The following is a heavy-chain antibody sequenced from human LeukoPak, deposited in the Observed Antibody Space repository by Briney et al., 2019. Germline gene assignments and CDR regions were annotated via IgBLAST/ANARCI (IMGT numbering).Heavy chain of an antibody. D-gene: IGHD4-17*01. CDR2: IIPIFGTA. Sequence: SVKVSCKASGGTFSSYAISWVRQAPGQGLEWMGGIIPIFGTANYAQKFQGRVTITTDESTSTAYMELSSLRSEDTAVYYCCTVTNYYYYYMDVWGQGTMVTVSS. V-gene: IGHV1-69*05. CDR3: CTVTNYYYYYMDV. CDR1: GGTFSSYA. J-gene: IGHJ6*03.